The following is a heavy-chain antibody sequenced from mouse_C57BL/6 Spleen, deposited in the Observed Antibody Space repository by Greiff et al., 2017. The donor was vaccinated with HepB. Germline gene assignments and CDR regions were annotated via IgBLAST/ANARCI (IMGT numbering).Heavy chain of an antibody. CDR3: ARRIDYYGSRRDYYAMDY. D-gene: IGHD1-1*01. Sequence: QVQLQQSGPGLVQPSQSLSITCTVSGFSLTSYGVHWVRQSPGKGLEWLGVIWSGGSTDYNAAFISRLSISKDNSKSQVFFKMNSLQADDTAIYYCARRIDYYGSRRDYYAMDYWGQGTSVTVSS. J-gene: IGHJ4*01. CDR1: GFSLTSYG. CDR2: IWSGGST. V-gene: IGHV2-2*01.